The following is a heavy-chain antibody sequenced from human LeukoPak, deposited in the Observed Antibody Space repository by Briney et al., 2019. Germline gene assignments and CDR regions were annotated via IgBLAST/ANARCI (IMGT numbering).Heavy chain of an antibody. Sequence: GGSLRLSCAASGFTFSSYWMSWVRQAPGKGLEWVANIKQDGSEKYYVDSVKGRFTISRDNAKNSLYLQMNSLRAEDTAVYYCASYNYYDSSGYYGRVYWGQGTLVTVSS. J-gene: IGHJ4*02. CDR1: GFTFSSYW. CDR3: ASYNYYDSSGYYGRVY. D-gene: IGHD3-22*01. CDR2: IKQDGSEK. V-gene: IGHV3-7*01.